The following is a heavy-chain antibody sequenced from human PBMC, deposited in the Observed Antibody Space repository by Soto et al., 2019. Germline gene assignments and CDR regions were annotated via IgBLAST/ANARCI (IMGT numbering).Heavy chain of an antibody. CDR1: VGSFGGYY. Sequence: PETLSLTCAVYVGSFGGYYWSWIRQPPGKRLEWIGEINHSGSTNYNPSLKSRVTISVDTSKNQFSLKLSSVTAADTAVYYCARGQRRTIFGVVIALAWFDPWGQGTLVTVYS. CDR2: INHSGST. V-gene: IGHV4-34*01. CDR3: ARGQRRTIFGVVIALAWFDP. J-gene: IGHJ5*02. D-gene: IGHD3-3*01.